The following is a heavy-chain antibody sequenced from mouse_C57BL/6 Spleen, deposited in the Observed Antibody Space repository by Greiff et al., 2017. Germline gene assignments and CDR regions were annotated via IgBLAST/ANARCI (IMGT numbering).Heavy chain of an antibody. Sequence: VKLMESGPGLVAPSQSLSITCTVSGFSLTSYAISWVRQPPGKGLEWLGVIWTGGGTNYNSALKSRLSISKSNSTSQVFLKMNSLQTDDTARYYCARSPSGSSSIAMDYWGQGTSVTVSS. CDR3: ARSPSGSSSIAMDY. CDR2: IWTGGGT. D-gene: IGHD1-1*01. CDR1: GFSLTSYA. V-gene: IGHV2-9-1*01. J-gene: IGHJ4*01.